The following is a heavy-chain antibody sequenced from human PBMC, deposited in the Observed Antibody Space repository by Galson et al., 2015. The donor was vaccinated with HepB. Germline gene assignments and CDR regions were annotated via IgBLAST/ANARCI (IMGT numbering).Heavy chain of an antibody. V-gene: IGHV4-30-4*01. CDR2: IYYSGTI. D-gene: IGHD3-22*01. CDR3: ARQNFLYDTGGSVLDY. Sequence: TLSLTCTVSGGSISSGDYYWSWIRQPPGKGLEWIGYIYYSGTIYYNPSLKSRLTISVDTSKNQFSLKLSSVTAADTAVYYCARQNFLYDTGGSVLDYWGQGTLVTVSS. J-gene: IGHJ4*02. CDR1: GGSISSGDYY.